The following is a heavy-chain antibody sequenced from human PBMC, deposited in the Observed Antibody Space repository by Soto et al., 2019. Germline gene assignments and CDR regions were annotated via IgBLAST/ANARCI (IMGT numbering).Heavy chain of an antibody. D-gene: IGHD3-3*01. J-gene: IGHJ6*02. Sequence: SQTLSLTCSISGDSVSSNSAAWNWISQSPSRGLEWLGRTYYGSKWYNDYAVSVKSRITINPDTSKNQFSLQLNSVTPEDTAVYYCARVEVITIFGVVRFYYGMDVWGQGTTVTVSS. CDR3: ARVEVITIFGVVRFYYGMDV. CDR2: TYYGSKWYN. V-gene: IGHV6-1*01. CDR1: GDSVSSNSAA.